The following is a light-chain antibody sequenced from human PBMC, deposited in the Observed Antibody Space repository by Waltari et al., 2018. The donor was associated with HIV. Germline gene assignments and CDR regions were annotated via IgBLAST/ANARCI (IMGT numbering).Light chain of an antibody. Sequence: QSVLTQPPSASGTPGQTVTISCSGSTSTLETQWVSRYQQLPGTAPKLLIYRNYKRPSGVPERFSVSKSGASASLVISGLRSEDEADYYCEAWDSTLKETLFGGGTKLTVL. CDR2: RNY. CDR1: TSTLETQW. V-gene: IGLV1-47*01. J-gene: IGLJ3*02. CDR3: EAWDSTLKETL.